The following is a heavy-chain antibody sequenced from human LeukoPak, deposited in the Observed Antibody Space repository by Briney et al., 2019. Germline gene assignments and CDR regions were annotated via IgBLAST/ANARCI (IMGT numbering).Heavy chain of an antibody. D-gene: IGHD2-2*01. Sequence: SETLSLTCTVSGGSISSSSYYWGWIRQPPGKGLEWIGTIYYSGSTYYNPSLKSRVTISVDTSRNQFSLKLSSVTAADTAVYYCAREGGDSLPNWFDPWGQGTLVTVSS. CDR3: AREGGDSLPNWFDP. J-gene: IGHJ5*02. V-gene: IGHV4-39*02. CDR2: IYYSGST. CDR1: GGSISSSSYY.